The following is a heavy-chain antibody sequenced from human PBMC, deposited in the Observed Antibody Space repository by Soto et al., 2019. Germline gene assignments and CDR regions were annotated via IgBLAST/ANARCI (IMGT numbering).Heavy chain of an antibody. Sequence: ASVKVSCKSSGYTFTSYDIIWVRQAAGQGLEWMGWMNPNSGNTGYAQKFQGRVTMTRNTSISTAYMELSSLRSEDTAVYYCARGGRISGVYWGQGTLVTVSS. V-gene: IGHV1-8*01. CDR1: GYTFTSYD. J-gene: IGHJ4*02. CDR2: MNPNSGNT. CDR3: ARGGRISGVY. D-gene: IGHD1-26*01.